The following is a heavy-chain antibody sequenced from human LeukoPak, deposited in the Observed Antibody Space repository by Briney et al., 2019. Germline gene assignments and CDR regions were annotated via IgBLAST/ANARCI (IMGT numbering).Heavy chain of an antibody. CDR1: GFTFSSYA. D-gene: IGHD3-16*02. Sequence: PGGSLRLSCAASGFTFSSYAMSWVRQAQGKGLDWVAVISRDGRNKYYADSVRGRFTISRDNSKSTLYPQMNSLRAEDTAVYYCARDVSPIADYCFDYWGQGTLVTVSS. CDR2: ISRDGRNK. J-gene: IGHJ4*02. CDR3: ARDVSPIADYCFDY. V-gene: IGHV3-30*04.